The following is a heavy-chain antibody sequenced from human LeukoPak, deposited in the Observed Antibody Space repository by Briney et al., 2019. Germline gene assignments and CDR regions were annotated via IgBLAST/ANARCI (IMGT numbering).Heavy chain of an antibody. CDR1: GYTFTAYY. V-gene: IGHV1-2*02. Sequence: ASVKVSCKASGYTFTAYYMHWVRQAPGQGLEWMGWINPDSGGTNYAQKFQGRVTMTRDTSISTAYMELSSLRSDDPAVYYCARDVDSSWYTNPSDYWGQGTLVTVSS. D-gene: IGHD6-13*01. J-gene: IGHJ4*02. CDR3: ARDVDSSWYTNPSDY. CDR2: INPDSGGT.